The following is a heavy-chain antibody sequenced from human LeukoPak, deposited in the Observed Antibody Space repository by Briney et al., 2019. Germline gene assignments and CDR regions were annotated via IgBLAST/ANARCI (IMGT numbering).Heavy chain of an antibody. CDR2: FYYSGIA. V-gene: IGHV4-59*08. CDR3: ARLAREADY. D-gene: IGHD6-6*01. Sequence: SETLSLTCTVSGVSISSYYWTWIRQPPGKGLEWIGNFYYSGIANYNPSLKNRVTMSVDTSKNQFSLNLSSVTAADTAVYYCARLAREADYWGQGTLVTASS. CDR1: GVSISSYY. J-gene: IGHJ4*02.